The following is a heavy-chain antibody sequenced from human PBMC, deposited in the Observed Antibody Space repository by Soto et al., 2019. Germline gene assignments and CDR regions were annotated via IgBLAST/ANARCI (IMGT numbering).Heavy chain of an antibody. D-gene: IGHD6-13*01. J-gene: IGHJ4*02. Sequence: QVQLVQSGAEVKKPGSSVKVSCKASGGSFSSYAISWVRQAPGQGLEWMGGIIPILGTANYAQKFQGRVRITADDATSTAYMELSSLRSEDTAVFYCARVAGYSGSGVFDYWGQGTLVTVSS. CDR1: GGSFSSYA. CDR3: ARVAGYSGSGVFDY. V-gene: IGHV1-69*11. CDR2: IIPILGTA.